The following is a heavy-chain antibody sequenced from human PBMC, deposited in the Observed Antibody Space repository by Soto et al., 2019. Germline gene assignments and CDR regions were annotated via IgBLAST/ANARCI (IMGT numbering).Heavy chain of an antibody. CDR1: GFTFSSYS. J-gene: IGHJ3*02. D-gene: IGHD3-9*01. V-gene: IGHV3-21*01. CDR2: ISSSSSSYI. CDR3: ARDRVLRYFDWFHWDAFDI. Sequence: GGSLRLSCAASGFTFSSYSMNWVRQAPGKGLEWVSSISSSSSSYIYYADSVKGRFTISGDNAKNSLYLQMNSLRAEDTAVYYCARDRVLRYFDWFHWDAFDIWGQGTMVTVSS.